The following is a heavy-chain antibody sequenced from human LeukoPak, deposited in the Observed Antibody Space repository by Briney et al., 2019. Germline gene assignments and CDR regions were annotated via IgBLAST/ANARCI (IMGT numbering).Heavy chain of an antibody. D-gene: IGHD4-23*01. CDR2: ISSRSSAT. Sequence: GGSLRLSCAASGFTFSSYSMNWVRQAPGKGLEWVSYISSRSSATYYADSVKGRFTISRDNAKNSLYLQMNSLRAEDTAVYFCASGNYGGTGAWGQGTLVTVSS. V-gene: IGHV3-48*01. CDR1: GFTFSSYS. CDR3: ASGNYGGTGA. J-gene: IGHJ5*02.